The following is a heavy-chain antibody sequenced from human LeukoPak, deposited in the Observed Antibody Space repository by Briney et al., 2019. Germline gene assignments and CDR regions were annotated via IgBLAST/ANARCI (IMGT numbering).Heavy chain of an antibody. CDR3: ARQIVSGSMGCDF. CDR1: GYTLTELS. V-gene: IGHV1-24*01. J-gene: IGHJ4*02. Sequence: GASVKVSCKVSGYTLTELSMHWVRQAPGKGLEWMGGFDPEDGETIYAQKFQGRVTMTTDTSTSTAYMELRSLRSDDTAVYYCARQIVSGSMGCDFWGQGTLVTVSS. D-gene: IGHD2-21*01. CDR2: FDPEDGET.